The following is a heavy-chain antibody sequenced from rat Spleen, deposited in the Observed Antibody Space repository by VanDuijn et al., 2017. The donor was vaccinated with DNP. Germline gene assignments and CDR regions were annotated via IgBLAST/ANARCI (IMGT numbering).Heavy chain of an antibody. D-gene: IGHD1-6*01. V-gene: IGHV5-7*01. CDR2: ISYDGSST. CDR1: GFTFSDYN. J-gene: IGHJ1*01. Sequence: EVQLVESGGGLVQPGRSLKPSCAASGFTFSDYNMAWVRQAPTKGLEWVATISYDGSSTYYRDSVKGRFTISRDNAKSTLYLQMDSLRYEDTATYYCARGGVYYGSPYWYFDFWGPGTMVTVSS. CDR3: ARGGVYYGSPYWYFDF.